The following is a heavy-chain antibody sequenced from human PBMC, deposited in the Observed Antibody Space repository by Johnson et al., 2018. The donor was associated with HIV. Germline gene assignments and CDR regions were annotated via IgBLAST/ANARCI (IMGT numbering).Heavy chain of an antibody. CDR1: TFTFSDYY. CDR2: IRDDGSNQ. J-gene: IGHJ3*02. V-gene: IGHV3-30*02. Sequence: QVQLVESGGGLVKPGGSLRLSCAVSTFTFSDYYMRWIRQAPGKGLEWVAFIRDDGSNQHYADSVKGRFTISRDNSENTLYLQMKSLRTEDTAVYYCAREVKRYAFDIWGQGTMVTVSS. D-gene: IGHD1-26*01. CDR3: AREVKRYAFDI.